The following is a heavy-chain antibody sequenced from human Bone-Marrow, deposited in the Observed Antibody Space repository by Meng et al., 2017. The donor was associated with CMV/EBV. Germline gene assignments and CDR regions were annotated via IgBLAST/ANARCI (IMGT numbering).Heavy chain of an antibody. CDR1: GYTFTSYG. CDR3: ATTDSYGYWFDP. J-gene: IGHJ5*02. V-gene: IGHV1-18*01. CDR2: ISAYNGNT. Sequence: ASVKVSCKASGYTFTSYGISWVRQAPGQGLEWMGWISAYNGNTNYAQKLQDRVTMTTDTSTSTAYMELRSLRSDDTAVYYCATTDSYGYWFDPWGQGTLVTVSS. D-gene: IGHD5-18*01.